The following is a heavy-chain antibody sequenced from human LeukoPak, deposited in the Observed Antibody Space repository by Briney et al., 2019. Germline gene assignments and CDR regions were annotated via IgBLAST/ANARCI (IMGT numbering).Heavy chain of an antibody. CDR1: GYSFTSYW. V-gene: IGHV5-51*01. CDR3: ARHSLNYYDSSGYYGGAFDI. CDR2: IYPGDSDT. D-gene: IGHD3-22*01. J-gene: IGHJ3*02. Sequence: GESLKISCKGSGYSFTSYWIGWVRQMPGKGLEWMGIIYPGDSDTRYSPSFQGQVTISADKSISTAYLQWSSLKASDTAMYHCARHSLNYYDSSGYYGGAFDIWGQGTMVTVSS.